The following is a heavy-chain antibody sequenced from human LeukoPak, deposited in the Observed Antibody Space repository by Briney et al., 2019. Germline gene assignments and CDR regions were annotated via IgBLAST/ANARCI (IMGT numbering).Heavy chain of an antibody. Sequence: GGSLRLSCAASGFTFSSYSMNWVRQAPGKGLEWVSSISSSSSYIYYADSVKGRFTISRDNAKNSLYLQMNSLRAEDTAVYYCARSTVGIAAAEQDYWGQGTLVTVPS. CDR3: ARSTVGIAAAEQDY. CDR1: GFTFSSYS. V-gene: IGHV3-21*01. D-gene: IGHD6-13*01. CDR2: ISSSSSYI. J-gene: IGHJ4*02.